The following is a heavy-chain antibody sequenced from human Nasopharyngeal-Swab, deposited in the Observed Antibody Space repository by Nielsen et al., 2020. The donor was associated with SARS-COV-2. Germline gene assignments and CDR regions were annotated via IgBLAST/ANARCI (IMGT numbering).Heavy chain of an antibody. CDR1: GFTFDDYA. V-gene: IGHV3-9*01. CDR2: ISWNSGSI. Sequence: SLKISCAASGFTFDDYAMHWVRQAPGKGLEWVSGISWNSGSIGYADSVKGRFTISRDNAKNSLYLQMNSLRAEDTALYYCAKLGYFDLRGRGTLVTVSS. J-gene: IGHJ2*01. CDR3: AKLGYFDL.